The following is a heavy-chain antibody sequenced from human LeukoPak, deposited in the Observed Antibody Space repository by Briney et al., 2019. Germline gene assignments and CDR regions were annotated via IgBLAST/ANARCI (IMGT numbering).Heavy chain of an antibody. CDR1: GFTFGDYA. D-gene: IGHD3-10*01. CDR3: AKASRTYYYGSGSYYNLYYFDY. J-gene: IGHJ4*02. V-gene: IGHV3-49*03. Sequence: GGSLRLSCTASGFTFGDYAMSWFRQAPGKGLEWVGFIRSKAYGGTTEYAASVKGRFTISRDDSKSIAYLQMNSLRAEDTAVYYCAKASRTYYYGSGSYYNLYYFDYWGQGTLVTVSS. CDR2: IRSKAYGGTT.